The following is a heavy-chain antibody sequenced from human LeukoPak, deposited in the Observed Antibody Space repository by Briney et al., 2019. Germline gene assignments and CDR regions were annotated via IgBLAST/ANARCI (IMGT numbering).Heavy chain of an antibody. CDR2: IIPIFGTA. V-gene: IGHV1-69*13. D-gene: IGHD1-26*01. CDR3: ARVPLVGATTLCYFDY. CDR1: GGTFSSYA. Sequence: SVKVSCKASGGTFSSYAISWVRQAPGQGLEWMGGIIPIFGTANYAQKFQGRVTITADESTSTAYMELSSLRSEDTAVYYCARVPLVGATTLCYFDYGGQGTLVTVSS. J-gene: IGHJ4*02.